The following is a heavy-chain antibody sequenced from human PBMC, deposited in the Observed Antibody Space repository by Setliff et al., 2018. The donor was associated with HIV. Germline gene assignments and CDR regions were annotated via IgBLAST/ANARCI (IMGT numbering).Heavy chain of an antibody. V-gene: IGHV4-61*09. CDR3: ANFLPDTAAAGPRFDY. Sequence: SETLSLTCTVSGGSISSGSYYWSWIRQPAGKGLEWIGHIYTSGSTNYNPSLKSRVTISVDTSKNHFSLKLSSVTAADTAVYYCANFLPDTAAAGPRFDYWGQGTLVTVSS. J-gene: IGHJ4*02. CDR2: IYTSGST. D-gene: IGHD6-13*01. CDR1: GGSISSGSYY.